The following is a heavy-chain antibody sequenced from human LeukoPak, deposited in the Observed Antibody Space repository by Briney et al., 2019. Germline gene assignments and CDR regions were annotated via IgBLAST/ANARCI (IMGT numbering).Heavy chain of an antibody. Sequence: PGGSLRLSCAASGNYWMHWVRQAPGKGLVWVSHINSDGSWTSYADSVKGRFTISKDNAKNTLYLQMNSLRAEDTAMYYCARSIYDTGGYYRVLEYWGQGTLVTVSS. CDR3: ARSIYDTGGYYRVLEY. J-gene: IGHJ4*02. D-gene: IGHD3-22*01. CDR2: INSDGSWT. V-gene: IGHV3-74*01. CDR1: GNYW.